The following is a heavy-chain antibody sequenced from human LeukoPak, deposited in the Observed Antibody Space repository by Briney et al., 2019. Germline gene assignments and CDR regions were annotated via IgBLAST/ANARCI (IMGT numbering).Heavy chain of an antibody. CDR2: ISFDGSIE. Sequence: GGSLRLSCAASGCSLSNYGMHWVRQSPGKGLEWVAVISFDGSIEYYADSVKGRFTISRDDSTNTLYLQMNSLRPEDTALYYCAKDLQHLVRTLSFDYWGQGTLVTVSS. J-gene: IGHJ4*02. V-gene: IGHV3-30*18. D-gene: IGHD6-13*01. CDR3: AKDLQHLVRTLSFDY. CDR1: GCSLSNYG.